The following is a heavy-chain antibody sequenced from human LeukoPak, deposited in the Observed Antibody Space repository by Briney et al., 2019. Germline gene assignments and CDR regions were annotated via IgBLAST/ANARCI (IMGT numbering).Heavy chain of an antibody. CDR3: ARDRMIGATMPVGAFDI. CDR2: ISSSSSTI. V-gene: IGHV3-48*04. CDR1: GFTFSSYS. D-gene: IGHD1-26*01. Sequence: QPGGSLRLSCAASGFTFSSYSMNWVRQAPGKGLEWVSYISSSSSTIYYADSVKGRFTISRDNAKNSLYLQMNSLRAEDTAVYYCARDRMIGATMPVGAFDIWGQGTMVTVSS. J-gene: IGHJ3*02.